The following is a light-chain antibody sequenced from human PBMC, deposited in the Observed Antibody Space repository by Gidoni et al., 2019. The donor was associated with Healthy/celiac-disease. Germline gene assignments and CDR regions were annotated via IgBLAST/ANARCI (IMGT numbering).Light chain of an antibody. CDR3: QQYNSYWT. J-gene: IGKJ1*01. CDR1: QSISSW. Sequence: DIQMTQSPSTLSASVGARVTITCRASQSISSWLAWYQQKPGKAPKVLIYKASSLESGVPSRFSGSGSGTEFTLTINSLQPDDFATYYCQQYNSYWTFGQGTKVEMK. CDR2: KAS. V-gene: IGKV1-5*03.